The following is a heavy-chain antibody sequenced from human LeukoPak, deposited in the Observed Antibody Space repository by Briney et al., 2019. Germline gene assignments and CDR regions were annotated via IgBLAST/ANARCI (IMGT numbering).Heavy chain of an antibody. D-gene: IGHD6-13*01. J-gene: IGHJ4*02. CDR2: INHSGST. Sequence: SETLSLTCTVSGGSISSCYWSWIRQPPGKGLEWIGEINHSGSTNYNPSLKSRVTISVDTSKNQFSLKLSSVTAADTAVYYCARGRYSSSWGYWGQGTLVTVSS. CDR3: ARGRYSSSWGY. CDR1: GGSISSCY. V-gene: IGHV4-34*01.